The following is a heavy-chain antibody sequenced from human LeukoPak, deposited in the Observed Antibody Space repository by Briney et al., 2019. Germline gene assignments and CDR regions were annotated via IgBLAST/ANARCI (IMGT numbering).Heavy chain of an antibody. CDR1: GYTFTGYY. V-gene: IGHV1-2*02. CDR2: INPNSGGT. Sequence: GASVKVSCKASGYTFTGYYMHWVRQATGQGLEWMGWINPNSGGTNYAQKFQDRITMTRDTSISKAYMDLSRLRSDDTDGYYCARDPTTSSWYHYFDYWGQGTLVTVSS. D-gene: IGHD6-13*01. CDR3: ARDPTTSSWYHYFDY. J-gene: IGHJ4*02.